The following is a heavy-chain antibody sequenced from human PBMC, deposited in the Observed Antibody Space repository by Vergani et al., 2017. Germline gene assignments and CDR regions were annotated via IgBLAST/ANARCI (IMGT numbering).Heavy chain of an antibody. D-gene: IGHD3-3*01. CDR1: GGTFSSYT. CDR2: IIPILGIA. Sequence: QVQLVQSGAEVKKPGSSVKVSCKASGGTFSSYTISWVRQAPGQGLEWMGRIIPILGIANYAQKFQGRVTITADKSTSTAYMELSSLRSEDTAVYYCAREITICGSGARWFDPWGQGTLVTVSS. CDR3: AREITICGSGARWFDP. J-gene: IGHJ5*02. V-gene: IGHV1-69*08.